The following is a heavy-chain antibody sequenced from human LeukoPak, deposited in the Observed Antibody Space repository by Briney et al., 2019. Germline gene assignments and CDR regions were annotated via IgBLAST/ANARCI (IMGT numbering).Heavy chain of an antibody. D-gene: IGHD3-3*01. J-gene: IGHJ4*02. V-gene: IGHV4-59*01. CDR2: IFYSGST. CDR3: ARAHITISGVVIFDY. Sequence: SSETLSLTCTVSGGSINSYYWSWIRQPPGKGLEWLGYIFYSGSTNYNPSLQSRVSISVDTSRNQFSLKLSSVTAADTAVYYCARAHITISGVVIFDYWGQGTLVTVSS. CDR1: GGSINSYY.